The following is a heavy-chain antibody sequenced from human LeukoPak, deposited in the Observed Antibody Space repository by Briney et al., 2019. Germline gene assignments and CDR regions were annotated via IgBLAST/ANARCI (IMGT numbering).Heavy chain of an antibody. CDR1: GGSISSYY. CDR2: IYYSGST. D-gene: IGHD3-3*01. V-gene: IGHV4-59*08. CDR3: ARHVRWGLRFLEPQRGNWFDP. Sequence: PSETLSLTCTVSGGSISSYYWSWIRQPPGKGLEWIGYIYYSGSTNYNPSLKSRVTISVDTSKNQFSLKLSSVTAADTAVYYCARHVRWGLRFLEPQRGNWFDPWGQGTLVTVSS. J-gene: IGHJ5*02.